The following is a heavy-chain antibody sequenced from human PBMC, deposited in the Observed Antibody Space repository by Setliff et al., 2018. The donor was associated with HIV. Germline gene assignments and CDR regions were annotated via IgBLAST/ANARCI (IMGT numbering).Heavy chain of an antibody. Sequence: ASVKVSCKTSGYTFTSYTTHWVRQAPGQGLEWMGLINPSDGSTSYAPKFQDRVTMTRDTSTTTVYMELSSLRSDDAAVYYCARAQFNTSPWVNSWGQGTLVTVSS. CDR2: INPSDGST. J-gene: IGHJ5*02. V-gene: IGHV1-46*03. CDR1: GYTFTSYT. D-gene: IGHD2-2*02. CDR3: ARAQFNTSPWVNS.